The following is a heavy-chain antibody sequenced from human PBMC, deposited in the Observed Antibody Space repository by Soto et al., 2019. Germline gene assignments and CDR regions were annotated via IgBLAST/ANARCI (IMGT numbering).Heavy chain of an antibody. CDR1: GFTFSSYG. J-gene: IGHJ6*03. Sequence: PGGSLRLSCVASGFTFSSYGMHWVRQAPGKGLEWVAVIWYDGSNKYYADSVKGRFTISRDNSKNTLYLQMNSLRAEDTAVYYCAKDLRYYYYMDVWGKGTTVTVSS. CDR2: IWYDGSNK. CDR3: AKDLRYYYYMDV. V-gene: IGHV3-33*06.